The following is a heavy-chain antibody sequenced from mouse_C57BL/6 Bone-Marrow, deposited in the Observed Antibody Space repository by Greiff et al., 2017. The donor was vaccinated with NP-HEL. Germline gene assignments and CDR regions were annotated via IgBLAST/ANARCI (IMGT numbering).Heavy chain of an antibody. CDR2: IDPNSGGT. Sequence: QVQLQQPGAELVKPGASVKLSCKASGYTFTSYLMHWVKQRPGRGLEWIGRIDPNSGGTKYNEKFKSKATLTVDKPSSTAYMQLNSLASEDSAVCSCARYYYGGSSFDYWGQGTTLTVSS. D-gene: IGHD1-1*01. CDR3: ARYYYGGSSFDY. V-gene: IGHV1-72*01. J-gene: IGHJ2*01. CDR1: GYTFTSYL.